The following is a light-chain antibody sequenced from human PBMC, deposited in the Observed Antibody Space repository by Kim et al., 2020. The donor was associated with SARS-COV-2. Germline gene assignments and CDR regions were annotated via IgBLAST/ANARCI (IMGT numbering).Light chain of an antibody. Sequence: PAERATLSCRAIQSVNSRCLVWYHQKPGQAPVLLIYGASTRAAGTPARFSGSGSGTDFTLPISRLEPEDVALYYCQHYGDSLPIPFGQGTRLEIK. V-gene: IGKV3-20*01. CDR3: QHYGDSLPIP. CDR2: GAS. J-gene: IGKJ5*01. CDR1: QSVNSRC.